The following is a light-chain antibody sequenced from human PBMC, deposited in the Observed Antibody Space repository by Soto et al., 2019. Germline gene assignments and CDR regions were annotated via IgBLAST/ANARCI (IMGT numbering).Light chain of an antibody. J-gene: IGKJ5*01. V-gene: IGKV3-15*01. CDR1: QSVSTN. CDR3: QQYDNWPIT. Sequence: EIAMTQSPASLSVSPGERATLSCRASQSVSTNLAWYQQKPGQAPRLLMYGASTSAIGIPARFTGSGSATEFTLTMNSLQPEDLTFYYCQQYDNWPITFGQGTRLEIK. CDR2: GAS.